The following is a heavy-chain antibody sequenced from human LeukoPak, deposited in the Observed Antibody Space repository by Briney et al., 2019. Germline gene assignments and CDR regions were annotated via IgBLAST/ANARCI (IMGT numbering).Heavy chain of an antibody. V-gene: IGHV1-46*01. Sequence: ASVKVSCKASGYTFTSYYMHWVRQAPGQGLEWMGIINPSGGSTSYAQKFQGRVTMTRDTSTSTVYMELSSLRSEDTAVYYCARALSITMVRGDPGTDAFDIWGQGTMVTVSS. D-gene: IGHD3-10*01. J-gene: IGHJ3*02. CDR3: ARALSITMVRGDPGTDAFDI. CDR2: INPSGGST. CDR1: GYTFTSYY.